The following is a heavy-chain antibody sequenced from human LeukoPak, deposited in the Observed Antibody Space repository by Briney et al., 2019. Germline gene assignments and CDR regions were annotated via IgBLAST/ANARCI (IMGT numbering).Heavy chain of an antibody. Sequence: ASVKVSCTAAGYTFTSYDIAWVRQATGQGLEWMGWMNPNSGNAGYAQKFQGRVTITRNTSISTAYMELSSLRSEDTAVYYCARAHYCYCYIAVGSEATTVTVSS. V-gene: IGHV1-8*03. CDR1: GYTFTSYD. J-gene: IGHJ6*03. CDR3: ARAHYCYCYIAV. CDR2: MNPNSGNA.